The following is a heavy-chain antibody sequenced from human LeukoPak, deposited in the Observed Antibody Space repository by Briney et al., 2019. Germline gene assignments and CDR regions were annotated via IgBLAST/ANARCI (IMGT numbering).Heavy chain of an antibody. V-gene: IGHV1-2*02. CDR1: GYTFTGYY. Sequence: ASVKVSCKASGYTFTGYYMHWVRQAPGQGLEWMGWINPNSGGTNYAQKFQGRVTMTRDTSISTAYMELSRPRSDDTAVYYCARELRIAAAGTIGYWGQGTLVTVSS. CDR2: INPNSGGT. D-gene: IGHD6-13*01. J-gene: IGHJ4*02. CDR3: ARELRIAAAGTIGY.